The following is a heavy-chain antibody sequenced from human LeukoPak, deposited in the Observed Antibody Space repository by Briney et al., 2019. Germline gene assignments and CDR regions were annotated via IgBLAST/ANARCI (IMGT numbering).Heavy chain of an antibody. CDR1: GYTFTGYY. CDR3: ARDHQYGALGRGFDP. V-gene: IGHV1-2*02. Sequence: GASVKVSCKASGYTFTGYYMHWVRQAPGQGLEWMGFINPNSGGTQYAQNFQGRVTLTRDPSTTTAYLELSRLRFDDTAVYYCARDHQYGALGRGFDPWGQGTLVIVSS. CDR2: INPNSGGT. J-gene: IGHJ5*02. D-gene: IGHD3-10*01.